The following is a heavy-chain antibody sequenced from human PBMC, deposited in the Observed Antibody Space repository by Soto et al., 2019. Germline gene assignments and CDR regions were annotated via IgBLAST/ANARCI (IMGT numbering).Heavy chain of an antibody. Sequence: QVQLVQSGAEVKKPGSSVKVSCKASGGTFSSYTISWVRQAPGQGLEWMGRIIPILGIANYAQKFHGRVTITADKSTSTAYMELSSLRSEDTAVYYCARESCSSTSCYAVYYYYYMDVWGKGTTVTVSS. V-gene: IGHV1-69*08. CDR1: GGTFSSYT. J-gene: IGHJ6*03. CDR3: ARESCSSTSCYAVYYYYYMDV. D-gene: IGHD2-2*01. CDR2: IIPILGIA.